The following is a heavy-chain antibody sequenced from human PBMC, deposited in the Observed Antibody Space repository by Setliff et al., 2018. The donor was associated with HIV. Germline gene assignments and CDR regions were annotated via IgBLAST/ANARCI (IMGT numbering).Heavy chain of an antibody. J-gene: IGHJ4*02. CDR1: GDSISSSSYY. V-gene: IGHV4-30-4*08. CDR3: ARTKADGYNGVFDS. D-gene: IGHD5-12*01. Sequence: SETLSLTCSVSGDSISSSSYYWSWIRQPPGKGLEWIGNIYYSGSTYYNPSLKRRVTISVDTSKNRFSLRLTSVPAADTAVYYSARTKADGYNGVFDSWGQGTLVTVSS. CDR2: IYYSGST.